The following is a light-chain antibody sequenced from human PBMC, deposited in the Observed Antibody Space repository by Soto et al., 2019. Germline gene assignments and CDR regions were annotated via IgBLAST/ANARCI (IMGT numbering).Light chain of an antibody. CDR2: EGN. Sequence: QSALTQPASVSGSPGQSITISCTGSSGDVGSYFLVSWYQQHPGKAPKLMIYEGNKRPSGVSIRFSGSKSGNTASLTISGRQAEDEADYYCCSFAGSSTLVFGGGTKLTVL. V-gene: IGLV2-23*01. J-gene: IGLJ3*02. CDR3: CSFAGSSTLV. CDR1: SGDVGSYFL.